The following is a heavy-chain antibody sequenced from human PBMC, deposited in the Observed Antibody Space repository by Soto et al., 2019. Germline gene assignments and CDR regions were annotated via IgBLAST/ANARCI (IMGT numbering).Heavy chain of an antibody. CDR1: RGSISSGGYY. CDR3: ATGGSYHRIDY. CDR2: IYYSGNT. V-gene: IGHV4-31*03. D-gene: IGHD1-26*01. Sequence: QVHLQESGPGLVKPSQTLSLTCTVSRGSISSGGYYWSWIRQHPGKGLEWLGYIYYSGNTYYNPSLKSRIIISVDTSKTQSALRLRSVTAADTAVYYCATGGSYHRIDYWGQGTLVTVSS. J-gene: IGHJ4*02.